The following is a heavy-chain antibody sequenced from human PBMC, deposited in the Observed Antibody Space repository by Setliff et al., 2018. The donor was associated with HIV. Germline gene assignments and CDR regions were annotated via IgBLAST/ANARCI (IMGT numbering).Heavy chain of an antibody. CDR3: VRSSGYYYFDN. CDR2: MNTDGSST. CDR1: GFTFSSYW. V-gene: IGHV3-74*01. Sequence: GGSLRLSCAASGFTFSSYWMHWVRQAPGKGLVWVFGMNTDGSSTRYADSVKGRFTISRDNAKNMLYLQMNSLSADDTAVYYCVRSSGYYYFDNWGQGALVTVSS. J-gene: IGHJ4*02. D-gene: IGHD3-22*01.